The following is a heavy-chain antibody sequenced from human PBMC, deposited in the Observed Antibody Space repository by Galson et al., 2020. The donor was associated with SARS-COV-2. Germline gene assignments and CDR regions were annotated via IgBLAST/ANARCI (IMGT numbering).Heavy chain of an antibody. CDR1: SSYS. CDR3: ATGITYYYDSSGYGFRDV. D-gene: IGHD3-22*01. J-gene: IGHJ6*02. CDR2: ISSSSSTI. Sequence: SSYSMNWVRQAPGKGLEWVSYISSSSSTIYYADSVKGRFTISRDNAKNSLYLQMNSLRDEDTAVYYCATGITYYYDSSGYGFRDVWGQGTTVTVSS. V-gene: IGHV3-48*02.